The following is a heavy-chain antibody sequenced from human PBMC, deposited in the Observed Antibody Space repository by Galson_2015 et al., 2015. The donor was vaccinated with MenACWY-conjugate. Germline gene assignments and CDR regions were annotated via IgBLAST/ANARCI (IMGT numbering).Heavy chain of an antibody. Sequence: ETLSLTCTVSGGSISSSRYYWGWIRPPPGKGLEWIGSIYYSGSTYYNPSLKSRVTISVDTSKSQFSLKLSSVTVADTAVCCCARLHGSGSYYLPGSFDYWGQGTLVTVSS. V-gene: IGHV4-39*01. CDR1: GGSISSSRYY. D-gene: IGHD3-10*01. J-gene: IGHJ4*02. CDR2: IYYSGST. CDR3: ARLHGSGSYYLPGSFDY.